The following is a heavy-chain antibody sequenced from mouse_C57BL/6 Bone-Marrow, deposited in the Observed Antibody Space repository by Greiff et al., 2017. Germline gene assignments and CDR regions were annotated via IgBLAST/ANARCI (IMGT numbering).Heavy chain of an antibody. CDR1: GYTFTSYG. Sequence: QVQLQQSGAELARPGASVKLSCKASGYTFTSYGISWVKQRTGQGLEWIGEIYPRSGNTYYNEKFKGKATLTADKSSSTAYMELRSLTSEDSAVXFCTSRDCYGLHYFDYWGQGTTLTVSS. J-gene: IGHJ2*01. V-gene: IGHV1-81*01. CDR2: IYPRSGNT. CDR3: TSRDCYGLHYFDY. D-gene: IGHD1-1*01.